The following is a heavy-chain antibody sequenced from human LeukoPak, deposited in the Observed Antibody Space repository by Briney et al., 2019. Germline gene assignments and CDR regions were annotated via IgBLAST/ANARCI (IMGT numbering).Heavy chain of an antibody. D-gene: IGHD6-6*01. CDR3: ARTAARRFDY. J-gene: IGHJ4*02. CDR1: GYTFPSYF. V-gene: IGHV1-46*01. Sequence: ASVKVSCKASGYTFPSYFMHWVRQAPGQGLEWMGIINPTGGSTTYAQKFQGRVTMTRDTSTSTVYMELSSLRSDDTAVYYCARTAARRFDYWGEGTLVTVSS. CDR2: INPTGGST.